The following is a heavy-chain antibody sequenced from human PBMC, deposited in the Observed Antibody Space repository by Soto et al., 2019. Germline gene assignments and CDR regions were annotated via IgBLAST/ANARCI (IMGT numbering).Heavy chain of an antibody. CDR2: IIPIFGTA. CDR1: GGTFSSYA. D-gene: IGHD3-10*01. Sequence: QVQLVQSGAEVKKPGSSVKVSCNASGGTFSSYALSWVRQAPGQGLEWMGGIIPIFGTANYAQKFQGRVTITADESTSTAYMELSSLRSEDTAVYYCAVKWFDPTLDFDYWGQGTLVTVSS. V-gene: IGHV1-69*01. CDR3: AVKWFDPTLDFDY. J-gene: IGHJ4*02.